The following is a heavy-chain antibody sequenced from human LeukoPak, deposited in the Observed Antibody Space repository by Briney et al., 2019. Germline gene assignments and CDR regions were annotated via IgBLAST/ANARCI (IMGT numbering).Heavy chain of an antibody. CDR1: DYSISSGYY. CDR3: ARDTRTAQGFDY. V-gene: IGHV4-38-2*02. CDR2: IFQSGHT. Sequence: PSETLSLTCTVSDYSISSGYYWGWIRQPPGKGLEWTGSIFQSGHTYYSPPLKSRVTISVDTSNNRFSLSLSAVTAADTAIYYCARDTRTAQGFDYWGQGILVTVSS. D-gene: IGHD2-15*01. J-gene: IGHJ4*02.